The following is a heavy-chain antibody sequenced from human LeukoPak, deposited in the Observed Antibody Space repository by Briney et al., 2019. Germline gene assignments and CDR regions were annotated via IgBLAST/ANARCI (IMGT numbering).Heavy chain of an antibody. J-gene: IGHJ5*02. CDR2: IYYSGST. Sequence: SETLSLTCTVSGGSISSSSYYWGWIRQPPGKGLEWIGSIYYSGSTYYNPSLKSRVTISVDTSKNQFSLKLSSVTAADTAVYYCARVGGVAGTGDWFDPWGQGTLVTVSS. CDR3: ARVGGVAGTGDWFDP. D-gene: IGHD6-19*01. CDR1: GGSISSSSYY. V-gene: IGHV4-39*07.